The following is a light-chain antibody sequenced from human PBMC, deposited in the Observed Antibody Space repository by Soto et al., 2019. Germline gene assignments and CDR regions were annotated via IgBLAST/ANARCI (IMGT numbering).Light chain of an antibody. CDR2: GAS. V-gene: IGKV3-15*01. Sequence: ETVMTQSPATLSVSPGERATLSCRASQGVSSNLAWYQQKPGQALRLLVYGASTRAAGIPVRFSGSGSGTEFTLTISSLQSEDFAVYYCLQYNNWPPWTFGQGTKLELK. CDR3: LQYNNWPPWT. J-gene: IGKJ2*02. CDR1: QGVSSN.